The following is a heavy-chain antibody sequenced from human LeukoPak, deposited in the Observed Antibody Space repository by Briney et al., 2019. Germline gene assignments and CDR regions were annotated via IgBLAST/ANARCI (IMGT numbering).Heavy chain of an antibody. Sequence: SETLSLTCTVSGGSISSYYWSWIRQPPGKGLEWIGYTYYSGSTNYNPSLKSRVTISVDTSKNQFSLKLSSVTAADTAVYYCAGTYYYDSSGYYHYSLWGQGTLVTVSS. V-gene: IGHV4-59*01. CDR1: GGSISSYY. CDR2: TYYSGST. CDR3: AGTYYYDSSGYYHYSL. D-gene: IGHD3-22*01. J-gene: IGHJ4*02.